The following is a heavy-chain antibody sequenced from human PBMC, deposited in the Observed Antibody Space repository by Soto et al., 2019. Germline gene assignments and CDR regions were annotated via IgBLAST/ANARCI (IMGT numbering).Heavy chain of an antibody. J-gene: IGHJ2*01. CDR1: GFTFSGYA. V-gene: IGHV3-23*01. CDR2: ISGGGDAT. Sequence: EVQLLDSGGGLVQPGGSLRLSCAASGFTFSGYALTWVSQAPGKGLEWVSAISGGGDATFYADSVKGRFTISRDNSKNTLYLQMNTLRAEDTAVYYCARKVSGSTGRPDLWYFDRWGRGTLVTVSS. CDR3: ARKVSGSTGRPDLWYFDR. D-gene: IGHD3-10*01.